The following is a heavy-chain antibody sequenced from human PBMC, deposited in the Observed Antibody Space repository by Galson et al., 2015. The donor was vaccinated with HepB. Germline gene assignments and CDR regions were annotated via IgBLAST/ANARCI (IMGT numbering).Heavy chain of an antibody. CDR1: GFTFSHYG. V-gene: IGHV3-21*01. CDR3: ARGGITTVTYAY. CDR2: INSGSSFE. J-gene: IGHJ4*02. D-gene: IGHD4-17*01. Sequence: SLRLSCAASGFTFSHYGLNWVRQAPGKGLEWVSSINSGSSFEYYTDSVKGRFTISRDNAKNSLYLQMNSLRTEDTAVYYCARGGITTVTYAYWGQGTLVTVSS.